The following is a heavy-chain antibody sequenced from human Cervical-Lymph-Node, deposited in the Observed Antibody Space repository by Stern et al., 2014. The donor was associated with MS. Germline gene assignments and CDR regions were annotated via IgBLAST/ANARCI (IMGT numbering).Heavy chain of an antibody. J-gene: IGHJ4*02. CDR2: ISHSGDT. Sequence: QVQLLESGPGLVKPSETLSLTCAVSGGSISSRYWGWIRPPPGKGLEWIGLISHSGDTKDNPSLKSRVTISLDTSKTQFSLKVPSVTAADTAVYYCARLSTAVDFWGQGTLVTVSS. CDR1: GGSISSRY. CDR3: ARLSTAVDF. V-gene: IGHV4-59*08.